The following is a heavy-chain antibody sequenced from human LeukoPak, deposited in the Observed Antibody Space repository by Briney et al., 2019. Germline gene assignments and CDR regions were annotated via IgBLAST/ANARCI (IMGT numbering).Heavy chain of an antibody. CDR3: ARGEGSGYYDSSGYFDY. J-gene: IGHJ4*02. Sequence: SETLSLTCTVSGGSISSYYWSWIRQPPGKGLEWIGYIYYSGSTNYNPSLKSRVTISVDTSKNQFSLKLSSVTAADTAVYYCARGEGSGYYDSSGYFDYWGQGTLVTASS. D-gene: IGHD3-22*01. CDR1: GGSISSYY. V-gene: IGHV4-59*01. CDR2: IYYSGST.